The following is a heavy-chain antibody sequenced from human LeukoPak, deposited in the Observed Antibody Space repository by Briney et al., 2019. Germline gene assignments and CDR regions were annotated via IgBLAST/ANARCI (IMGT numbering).Heavy chain of an antibody. V-gene: IGHV3-7*01. J-gene: IGHJ4*02. Sequence: GGSLRLSCAASGFTFSSYWMSWVRQAPGKGLEWVANLKQDGSEKYYVDSVKGRFTISRDNAKNSLYLQMNSLRAEDTAVYYCARDQVDYYDSSGYYSDYWGQGTLVTVSS. CDR3: ARDQVDYYDSSGYYSDY. D-gene: IGHD3-22*01. CDR1: GFTFSSYW. CDR2: LKQDGSEK.